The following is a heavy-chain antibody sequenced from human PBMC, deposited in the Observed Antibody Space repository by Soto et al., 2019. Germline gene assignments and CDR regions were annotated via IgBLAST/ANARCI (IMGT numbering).Heavy chain of an antibody. CDR2: ISSSSSYI. CDR3: TREGGFGEFP. D-gene: IGHD3-10*01. CDR1: GFTFSSYS. J-gene: IGHJ3*01. Sequence: EVQLVESGGGLVKPGGSLRLSCAASGFTFSSYSMNWVRQAPGKGLEWVSSISSSSSYIYYADSVKGRFTISRDNAKNSLDLEMNSLRADDRGVYYCTREGGFGEFPWGKGTMVTVSS. V-gene: IGHV3-21*01.